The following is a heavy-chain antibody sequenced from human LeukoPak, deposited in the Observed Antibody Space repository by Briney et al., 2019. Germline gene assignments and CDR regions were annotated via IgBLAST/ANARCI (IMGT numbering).Heavy chain of an antibody. CDR3: ALGGSYRDYGSYFDY. CDR1: GFTFSSYA. Sequence: GGSLRLSCAASGFTFSSYAMSWVRQAPGKGLEWVSAISGSGGSTYYADSVKGRFTISRDNSKNTLYLQMNSLRAEDTAVYYCALGGSYRDYGSYFDYWGQGTLVTVSS. CDR2: ISGSGGST. V-gene: IGHV3-23*01. D-gene: IGHD4-17*01. J-gene: IGHJ4*02.